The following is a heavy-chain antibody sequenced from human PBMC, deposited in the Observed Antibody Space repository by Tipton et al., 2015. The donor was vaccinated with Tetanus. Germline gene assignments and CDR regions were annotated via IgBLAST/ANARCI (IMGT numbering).Heavy chain of an antibody. CDR3: VRDGGSSGWLAY. V-gene: IGHV3-53*01. CDR1: EFIFSTYT. CDR2: MYSGGDT. J-gene: IGHJ4*02. Sequence: SLRLSCAASEFIFSTYTMNWVRQAPGKGLEWVSVMYSGGDTYYVDSVKGRFSISRDNAKNTLYLQMNSLRVEDTAVYYCVRDGGSSGWLAYWGQGPLVTVSS. D-gene: IGHD6-19*01.